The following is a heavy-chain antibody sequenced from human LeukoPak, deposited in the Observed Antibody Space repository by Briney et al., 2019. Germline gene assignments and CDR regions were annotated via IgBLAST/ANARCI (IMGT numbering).Heavy chain of an antibody. CDR3: AKWGDYDVLTGYYVSVY. CDR1: GFTFSNYA. D-gene: IGHD3-9*01. J-gene: IGHJ4*02. V-gene: IGHV3-23*01. CDR2: ITGGGSGI. Sequence: GASLRLSCAASGFTFSNYAMSWVRQAPGKGLEWVSAITGGGSGIYYADSMKSRFTISRDNSKNTLYLQINSLRAEDTAVYYCAKWGDYDVLTGYYVSVYWGQGTLVTVSS.